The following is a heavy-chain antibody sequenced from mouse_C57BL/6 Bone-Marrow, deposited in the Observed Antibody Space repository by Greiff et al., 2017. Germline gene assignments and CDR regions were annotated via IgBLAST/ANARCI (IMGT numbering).Heavy chain of an antibody. V-gene: IGHV5-4*01. Sequence: EVQLQQSGGGLVKPGGSLKLSCAASGFTFSSYAMSWVRQTPEQRLEWVGTISDGGSYTYYPDNVKGRFTISRDNANNNLYLQMSHLKSEDTAMYYCARDLGRDFDYGGRGPSLTVSA. D-gene: IGHD4-1*01. J-gene: IGHJ2*03. CDR2: ISDGGSYT. CDR1: GFTFSSYA. CDR3: ARDLGRDFDY.